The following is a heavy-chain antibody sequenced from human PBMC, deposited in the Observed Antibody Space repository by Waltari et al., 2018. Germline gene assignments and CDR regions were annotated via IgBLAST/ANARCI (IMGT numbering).Heavy chain of an antibody. J-gene: IGHJ4*02. V-gene: IGHV4-39*07. Sequence: QLQLQESGPGLVKPSETLSLTCTVSGGSISSSRYHWGWIRQPPGKGLEWIGSIYYSGSTYYNPSLKSRVTISVDTSKNQFSLKLSSVTAADTAVYYCARIDYDFWSGYPDYWGQGTLVTVSS. CDR2: IYYSGST. D-gene: IGHD3-3*01. CDR1: GGSISSSRYH. CDR3: ARIDYDFWSGYPDY.